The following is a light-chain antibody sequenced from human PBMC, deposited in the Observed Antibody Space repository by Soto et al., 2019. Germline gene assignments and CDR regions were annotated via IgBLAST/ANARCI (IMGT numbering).Light chain of an antibody. CDR3: QQYNNWPPWT. CDR2: RAS. J-gene: IGKJ1*01. V-gene: IGKV3-15*01. CDR1: QSVSTN. Sequence: PGERATLSCRASQSVSTNLAWHQQKPGQAPRLLIYRASTRATGIPARFSGSGSGTEFTLTISSLQSEDFAVYYCQQYNNWPPWTFGQGTKVDIK.